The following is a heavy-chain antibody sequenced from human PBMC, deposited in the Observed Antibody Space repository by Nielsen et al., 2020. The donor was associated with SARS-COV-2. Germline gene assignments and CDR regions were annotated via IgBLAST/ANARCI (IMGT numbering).Heavy chain of an antibody. CDR2: IIPIFGTA. J-gene: IGHJ4*02. Sequence: SVKVSCKASGDTFSSYAIIWVRQAPGQGLEWMGGIIPIFGTANYAQKFQGRVTIMADESTSTAYMELSSLRSEDTAVYYCARGASGGYSYGYGYWGQGTLVTSPQ. CDR3: ARGASGGYSYGYGY. CDR1: GDTFSSYA. D-gene: IGHD5-18*01. V-gene: IGHV1-69*13.